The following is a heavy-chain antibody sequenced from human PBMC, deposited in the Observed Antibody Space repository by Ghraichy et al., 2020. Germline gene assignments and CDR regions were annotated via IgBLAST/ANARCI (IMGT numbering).Heavy chain of an antibody. CDR2: ISGSGGST. V-gene: IGHV3-23*01. CDR3: AKDRRGGSSWYSYNWFDP. CDR1: GFTFSSYA. Sequence: GESLNISCAASGFTFSSYAMSWVRQAPGKGLEWVSAISGSGGSTYYADSVKGRFTISRDNSKNTLYLQMNSLRAEDTAVYYCAKDRRGGSSWYSYNWFDPWGQGTLVTVSS. D-gene: IGHD6-13*01. J-gene: IGHJ5*02.